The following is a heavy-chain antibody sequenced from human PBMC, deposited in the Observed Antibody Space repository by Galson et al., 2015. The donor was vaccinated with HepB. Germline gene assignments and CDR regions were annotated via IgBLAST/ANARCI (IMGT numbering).Heavy chain of an antibody. CDR2: INTNTGNP. V-gene: IGHV7-4-1*02. Sequence: SVKVSCKASGYTFTSYAMNWVRQAPGQGLEWMGWINTNTGNPTYAQGFTGRFVFSLDTSVSTAYLQISSLKAEDTAVYYCARYRQPEYDYIWGAYHQERVVRHDPVDYWGQGTLVTVSS. J-gene: IGHJ4*02. CDR3: ARYRQPEYDYIWGAYHQERVVRHDPVDY. D-gene: IGHD3-16*01. CDR1: GYTFTSYA.